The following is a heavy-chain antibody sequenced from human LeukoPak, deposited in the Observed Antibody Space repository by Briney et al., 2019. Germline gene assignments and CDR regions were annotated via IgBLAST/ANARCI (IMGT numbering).Heavy chain of an antibody. V-gene: IGHV4-59*01. CDR3: ARVGADAFDI. CDR2: IYYSGST. D-gene: IGHD3-10*01. Sequence: SQTLSLTCTVSGGSISSYYWSWIRQPPGKGLEWIGYIYYSGSTNYNPSLKSRVTVSVDTSKNQFSLKLSSVTAADTAVYYCARVGADAFDIWGQGTMVTVSS. CDR1: GGSISSYY. J-gene: IGHJ3*02.